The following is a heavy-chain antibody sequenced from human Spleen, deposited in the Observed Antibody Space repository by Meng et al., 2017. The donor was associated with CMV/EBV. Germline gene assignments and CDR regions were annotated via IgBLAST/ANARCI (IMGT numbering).Heavy chain of an antibody. CDR2: INPNSGGT. CDR1: GYTFTDHF. D-gene: IGHD6-13*01. J-gene: IGHJ4*02. Sequence: ASVKVSCKASGYTFTDHFIHWVRQAPGQGLEWMGWINPNSGGTNYAHNFQGRVTVTRDTSISTAYMELSRLRSDDTAIYYCARGAAAVPSYYLDYWGQGSLVTVSS. V-gene: IGHV1-2*02. CDR3: ARGAAAVPSYYLDY.